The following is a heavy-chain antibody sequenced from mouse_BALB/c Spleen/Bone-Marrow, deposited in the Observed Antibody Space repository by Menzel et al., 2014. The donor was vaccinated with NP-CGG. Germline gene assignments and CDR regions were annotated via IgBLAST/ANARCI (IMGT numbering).Heavy chain of an antibody. CDR2: IYWDDDK. J-gene: IGHJ4*01. D-gene: IGHD3-1*01. CDR3: ARRGGFAPYFYAMDS. CDR1: GFSLNTSGMG. Sequence: QVTLKECGPGILQPSQTLSLTCSFSGFSLNTSGMGVNWIRQPSGKGLEWLAHIYWDDDKRYNPSLKSRLTISKDPSRDQVILKITSVDTADSATYFCARRGGFAPYFYAMDSWGLGTSVTVSS. V-gene: IGHV8-12*01.